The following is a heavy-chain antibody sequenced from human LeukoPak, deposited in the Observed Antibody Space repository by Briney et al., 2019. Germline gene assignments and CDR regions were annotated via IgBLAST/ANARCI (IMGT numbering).Heavy chain of an antibody. CDR3: ARLDDFWSGYPSFDY. V-gene: IGHV5-51*01. Sequence: GESLKISCKGSGYSFTSYWIGWVRQMPGKGLEWMGIIYPGGSDTRYSPSFQGQVTISADKSISTAYLQWSSLKASDTAMYYCARLDDFWSGYPSFDYWGQGTLVTVSS. J-gene: IGHJ4*02. CDR2: IYPGGSDT. CDR1: GYSFTSYW. D-gene: IGHD3-3*01.